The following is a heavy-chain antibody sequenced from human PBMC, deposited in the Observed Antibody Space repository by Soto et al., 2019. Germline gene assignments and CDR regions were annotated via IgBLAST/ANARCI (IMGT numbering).Heavy chain of an antibody. CDR2: IYPGDSDT. Sequence: PGESLKISCKGSGYSFTSYWIGWVRQMPGKGLEWMGIIYPGDSDTRYGPSFQGQVTISADKSISTAYLQWSSLKASDTAMYYCARLLLAAAGPNYYGMDVWGQGTTVTVSS. J-gene: IGHJ6*02. D-gene: IGHD6-13*01. CDR3: ARLLLAAAGPNYYGMDV. CDR1: GYSFTSYW. V-gene: IGHV5-51*01.